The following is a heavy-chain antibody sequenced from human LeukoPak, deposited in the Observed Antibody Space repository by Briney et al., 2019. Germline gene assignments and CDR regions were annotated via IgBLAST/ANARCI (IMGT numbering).Heavy chain of an antibody. J-gene: IGHJ6*03. V-gene: IGHV1-8*01. CDR1: GYTFTSYD. CDR2: MNPNSGNT. Sequence: ASVKVSCKASGYTFTSYDINWVRQATGQGLGWMGWMNPNSGNTGYAQKFQGRVTMTRNTSISTAYMELSSLRSEDTAVYYCARGEHDYGGNPGGGYYYMDVWGKGTTVTVSS. CDR3: ARGEHDYGGNPGGGYYYMDV. D-gene: IGHD4-23*01.